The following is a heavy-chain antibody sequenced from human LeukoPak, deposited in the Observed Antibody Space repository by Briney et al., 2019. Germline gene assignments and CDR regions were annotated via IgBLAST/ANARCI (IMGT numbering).Heavy chain of an antibody. Sequence: PGGSLRLSCAASGFTFSSYSMNWVRQAPGKGLEWVSVISGSSSSTYYADSVKGRFTISRDNAKNSLYLQMNSLRAEDTALYYCAKEAVARLSFDYWGQGTLVTVSS. CDR3: AKEAVARLSFDY. CDR2: ISGSSSST. J-gene: IGHJ4*02. D-gene: IGHD6-19*01. CDR1: GFTFSSYS. V-gene: IGHV3-21*04.